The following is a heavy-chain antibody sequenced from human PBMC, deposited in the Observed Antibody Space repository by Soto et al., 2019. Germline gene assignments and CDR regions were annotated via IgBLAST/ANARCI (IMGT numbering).Heavy chain of an antibody. V-gene: IGHV4-30-4*01. Sequence: SEPISLTCTVSGGPISSGDYYWSWIRQPPGKGLEWIGYIYYSGSTYYNPSLKSRVTISVDTSKNQFSLKLSSVAAADTVVYYCARLGAYYKSLDPWGPGTLVTVSS. CDR1: GGPISSGDYY. CDR3: ARLGAYYKSLDP. CDR2: IYYSGST. J-gene: IGHJ5*02. D-gene: IGHD3-22*01.